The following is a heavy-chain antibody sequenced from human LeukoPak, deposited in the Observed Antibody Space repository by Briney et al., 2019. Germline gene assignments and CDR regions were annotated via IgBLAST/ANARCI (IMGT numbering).Heavy chain of an antibody. CDR3: ARGRRNRYCSSTGCYNLDY. J-gene: IGHJ4*02. V-gene: IGHV1-18*01. D-gene: IGHD2-2*02. CDR2: ISAYNGNT. Sequence: ASVKVSCKASGYTFTSYGISWVRQAPGQGLEWMGWISAYNGNTNYAQKLQGRVTMTTDTSTSTAYMELSSLRSEDTAVYYCARGRRNRYCSSTGCYNLDYWGQGTLVTVSS. CDR1: GYTFTSYG.